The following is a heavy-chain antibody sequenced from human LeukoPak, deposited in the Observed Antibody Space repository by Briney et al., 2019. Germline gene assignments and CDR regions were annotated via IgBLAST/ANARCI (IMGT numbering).Heavy chain of an antibody. CDR1: GGSINSYY. CDR3: ARTSRHFYGSGSNLTPWPADMDV. Sequence: TWETLSLTCTVSGGSINSYYWTWIRQPPGKGLEWIGYIYYSRSTHYNPSLNSRVTISMDTSKNHFSLKLSSVTAADTAIYYCARTSRHFYGSGSNLTPWPADMDVWGQGTKVTVSS. V-gene: IGHV4-59*01. CDR2: IYYSRST. D-gene: IGHD3-10*01. J-gene: IGHJ6*02.